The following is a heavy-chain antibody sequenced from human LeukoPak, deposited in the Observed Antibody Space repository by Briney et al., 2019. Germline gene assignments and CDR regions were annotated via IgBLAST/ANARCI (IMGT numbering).Heavy chain of an antibody. D-gene: IGHD2-15*01. V-gene: IGHV5-51*01. J-gene: IGHJ4*02. Sequence: GESLKISCKGSGYTLHSYWIAWVRQMPGKGLEWMGIIYPGDSDTRYSPSFQGQVTISADKSIRTAYLQWSSLKASDTAMYYCARHTGYCGGGSCYGDFWGQGTLVTVSS. CDR3: ARHTGYCGGGSCYGDF. CDR1: GYTLHSYW. CDR2: IYPGDSDT.